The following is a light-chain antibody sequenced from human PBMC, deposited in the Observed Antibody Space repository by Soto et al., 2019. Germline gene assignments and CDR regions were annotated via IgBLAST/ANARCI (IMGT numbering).Light chain of an antibody. CDR3: HQYVTSPWT. CDR2: GAS. V-gene: IGKV3-20*01. J-gene: IGKJ1*01. CDR1: QTVSGSY. Sequence: EIVLTQSPGTLSLSPGERATLSCRASQTVSGSYLAWFQQKPGQAPRLLIYGASSRATGIPDRFSGSGSGTDFTLTISRLEPEDCAVYYCHQYVTSPWTLGQGTKVEIK.